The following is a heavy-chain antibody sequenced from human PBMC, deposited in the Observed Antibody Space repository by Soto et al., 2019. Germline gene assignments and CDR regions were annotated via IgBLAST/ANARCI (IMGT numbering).Heavy chain of an antibody. V-gene: IGHV1-3*01. CDR1: GYTFTSYA. CDR3: AREDRGYSALNWFDP. Sequence: GASVKVSCKASGYTFTSYAMHWVRQAPGQRLEWMGWINAGNGNTKYSQKFQGRVTITRDTSASTAYMELSSLRSEDTALYYCAREDRGYSALNWFDPWGQGTLVTVSS. D-gene: IGHD5-12*01. J-gene: IGHJ5*02. CDR2: INAGNGNT.